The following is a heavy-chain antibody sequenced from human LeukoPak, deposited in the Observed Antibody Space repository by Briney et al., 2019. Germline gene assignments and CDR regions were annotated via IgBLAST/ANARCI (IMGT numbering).Heavy chain of an antibody. V-gene: IGHV4-59*01. D-gene: IGHD3-10*01. CDR3: ARLNYGSGSYPHYFAY. Sequence: SETLSLTCTVSGGSISSYYWSWIRQPPGKGLEWIGYIYYSGSTNYNPSLKSRVTISVDTSKNQFSLKLSSVTAADTAVYYCARLNYGSGSYPHYFAYWGQGTLVTVSA. CDR1: GGSISSYY. J-gene: IGHJ4*02. CDR2: IYYSGST.